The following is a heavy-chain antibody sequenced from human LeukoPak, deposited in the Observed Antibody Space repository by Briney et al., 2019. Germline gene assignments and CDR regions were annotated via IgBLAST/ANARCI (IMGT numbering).Heavy chain of an antibody. CDR2: INHSGTT. CDR1: GGSFSGYY. CDR3: ARRLLGYCSGGSCYSGYFQH. J-gene: IGHJ1*01. Sequence: SETLSLTCAVYGGSFSGYYWSWIRQPPGKGLEWIGEINHSGTTNYNLSLKSRVTISVDTSKNQFSLKLSSVTAADTAVYYCARRLLGYCSGGSCYSGYFQHWGQGTLVTVSS. D-gene: IGHD2-15*01. V-gene: IGHV4-34*01.